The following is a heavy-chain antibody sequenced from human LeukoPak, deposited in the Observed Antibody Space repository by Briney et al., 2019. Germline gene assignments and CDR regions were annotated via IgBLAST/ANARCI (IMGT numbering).Heavy chain of an antibody. CDR2: IYYSGST. V-gene: IGHV4-59*08. CDR3: ARHHRGFDP. CDR1: GGSISSYY. Sequence: SETLSLTCTVSGGSISSYYWSWIRQPPGKGLEWIGYIYYSGSTNYNPSLESRVTISVDTSKNQFSLKLSSVTAADTAVYYCARHHRGFDPWGQGTLVTVSS. J-gene: IGHJ5*02.